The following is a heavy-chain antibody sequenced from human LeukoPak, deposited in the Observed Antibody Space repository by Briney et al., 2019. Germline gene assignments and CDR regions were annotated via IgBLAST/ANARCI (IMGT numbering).Heavy chain of an antibody. CDR3: ARHLSQGDGDKRGFDY. D-gene: IGHD5-24*01. Sequence: PSETLSLTCTVSGGSISSRPYDWGWIRQTPGKGLEYIGSISSSGSTYYNPSLQSRVTISVDASKNPFSLKLDSLTAADTAVYSCARHLSQGDGDKRGFDYWGQGTLVTVSS. CDR1: GGSISSRPYD. CDR2: ISSSGST. V-gene: IGHV4-39*01. J-gene: IGHJ4*02.